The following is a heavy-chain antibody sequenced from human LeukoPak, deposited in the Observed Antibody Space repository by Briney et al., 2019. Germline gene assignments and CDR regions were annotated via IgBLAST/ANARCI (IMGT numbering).Heavy chain of an antibody. V-gene: IGHV3-74*01. D-gene: IGHD2/OR15-2a*01. CDR3: TRGGSPIYDAFEI. CDR2: ITSDGRTT. CDR1: GFTFSGYW. Sequence: GGSLRLSCAASGFTFSGYWMHWVRQAPGMGLVWVSHITSDGRTTSYVDYVKGRFTISRDNVRNTLYLQMNSLGAEDTAVYYCTRGGSPIYDAFEIWGQGAKVTVSS. J-gene: IGHJ3*02.